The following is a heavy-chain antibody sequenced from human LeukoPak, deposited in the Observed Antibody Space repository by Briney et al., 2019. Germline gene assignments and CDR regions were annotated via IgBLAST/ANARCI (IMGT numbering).Heavy chain of an antibody. CDR1: RFTFSSYG. CDR2: ISISGDTT. V-gene: IGHV3-23*01. CDR3: AKEWSPNDY. Sequence: GGSLRLSCAGSRFTFSSYGMSWVRQAPGKGLEWVSSISISGDTTNYADSVKGRFTISRDNSKNTLFLQMNSLRAEDTAVYYCAKEWSPNDYWGQGTRVTVSS. D-gene: IGHD2-15*01. J-gene: IGHJ4*02.